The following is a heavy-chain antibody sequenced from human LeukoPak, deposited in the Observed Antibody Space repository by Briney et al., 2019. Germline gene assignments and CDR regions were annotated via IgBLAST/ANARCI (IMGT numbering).Heavy chain of an antibody. Sequence: SGTLSLTCAVSGGSISSSYYWSWIRQPAGKGLEWIGRIFTSGSTNYNPSLKSRVTISVDTSKNQFSLKLSSVTAADTAVYYCARDRRARNAYYFDYWGQGTLVTVSS. CDR1: GGSISSSYY. V-gene: IGHV4-61*02. D-gene: IGHD1-14*01. CDR3: ARDRRARNAYYFDY. CDR2: IFTSGST. J-gene: IGHJ4*02.